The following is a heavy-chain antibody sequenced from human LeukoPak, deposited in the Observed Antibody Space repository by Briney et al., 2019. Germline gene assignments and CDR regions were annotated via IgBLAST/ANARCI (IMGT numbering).Heavy chain of an antibody. CDR1: GVSISSSNSY. Sequence: SETLSLTCPVSGVSISSSNSYWGWIRQPPGKGLEWIGSIYYSGNTYYNASLKSQVSISIDTSKNQFSLRLTSVTAADTAVYYCARGHGDYSVRYYYYYMDVWGKGTTVTVSS. CDR2: IYYSGNT. CDR3: ARGHGDYSVRYYYYYMDV. J-gene: IGHJ6*03. D-gene: IGHD4-17*01. V-gene: IGHV4-39*01.